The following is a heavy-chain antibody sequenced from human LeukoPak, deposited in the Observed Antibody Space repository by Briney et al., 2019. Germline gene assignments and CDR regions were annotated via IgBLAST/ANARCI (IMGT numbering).Heavy chain of an antibody. V-gene: IGHV3-74*01. CDR3: ARGNEFRAGDFWSGYSPYYYYYMDV. Sequence: GGSLRLSCAASGFTFSRYWMHWVRQAPGKGLVWVSRINSDGRSTNYADSVKGRFSISRDNAENPLYLQINSLRVEDTAVYYCARGNEFRAGDFWSGYSPYYYYYMDVWGKGTTVTVSS. CDR2: INSDGRST. CDR1: GFTFSRYW. J-gene: IGHJ6*03. D-gene: IGHD3-3*01.